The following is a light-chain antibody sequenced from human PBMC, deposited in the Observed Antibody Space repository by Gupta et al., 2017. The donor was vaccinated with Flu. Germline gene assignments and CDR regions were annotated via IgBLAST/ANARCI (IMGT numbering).Light chain of an antibody. J-gene: IGLJ2*01. V-gene: IGLV4-69*01. CDR1: SGHSSYA. Sequence: QLVLTQSPSASASLGASVTLTCTLSSGHSSYAIAWHQQQPDKGPRYLMKLNSDGSHSKGDGIPDRFSGSSSGAERYLTISSLQSEDEADYYCQTWGTGIVVFGGGTKLTVL. CDR3: QTWGTGIVV. CDR2: LNSDGSH.